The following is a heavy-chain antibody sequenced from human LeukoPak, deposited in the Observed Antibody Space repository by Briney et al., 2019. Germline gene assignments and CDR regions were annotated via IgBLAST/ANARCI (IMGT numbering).Heavy chain of an antibody. CDR1: GFSLSTSGVG. D-gene: IGHD3-22*01. CDR2: IYWDDDK. J-gene: IGHJ4*02. V-gene: IGHV2-5*02. Sequence: SGHTLVNPTQTLTLTCTFSGFSLSTSGVGVGWIRQPPGKALEWLALIYWDDDKRYSPSLKSRLTITKDTSKNQVVLTMTNMDPVDTATYYCAHRTSSGRPRGYFDYWGQGTLVTVSS. CDR3: AHRTSSGRPRGYFDY.